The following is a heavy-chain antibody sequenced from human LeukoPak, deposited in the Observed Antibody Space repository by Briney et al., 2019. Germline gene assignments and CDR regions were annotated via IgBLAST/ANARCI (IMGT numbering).Heavy chain of an antibody. CDR3: AKGYGWAASSYYYYMDV. D-gene: IGHD2-8*02. CDR1: GFTFSSYA. V-gene: IGHV3-30*04. J-gene: IGHJ6*03. Sequence: GGSLRLSCAASGFTFSSYAMHWVRQAPGKGLEWVAVISYDGSNKYYADSVKGRFTIPRDNSKNTLYLQMNSLRAEDTAVYYCAKGYGWAASSYYYYMDVCRKDTTVTIYS. CDR2: ISYDGSNK.